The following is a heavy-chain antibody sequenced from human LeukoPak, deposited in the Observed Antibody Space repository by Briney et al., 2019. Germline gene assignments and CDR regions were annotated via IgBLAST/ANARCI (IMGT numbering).Heavy chain of an antibody. CDR3: AREDSGISDDAFDI. J-gene: IGHJ3*02. Sequence: TSETLSLTCAFSGASISSTNWWSWVRQPPGKGLEWIGEIYHSGSTNYNPSLKSRVTMSVDTSRNQFSLRLSSVTAADTAMYYCAREDSGISDDAFDIWGQGTMVTISS. V-gene: IGHV4-4*02. D-gene: IGHD1-26*01. CDR2: IYHSGST. CDR1: GASISSTNW.